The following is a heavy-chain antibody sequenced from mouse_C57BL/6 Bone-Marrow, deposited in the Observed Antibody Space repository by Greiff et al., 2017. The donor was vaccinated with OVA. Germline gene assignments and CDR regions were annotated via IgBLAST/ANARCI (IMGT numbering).Heavy chain of an antibody. CDR1: GYTFTSYW. D-gene: IGHD3-3*01. CDR2: IYPSDSET. J-gene: IGHJ2*01. Sequence: QVQLQQPGAELVRPGSSVKLSCKASGYTFTSYWMDWVKQRPGQGLEWIGNIYPSDSETHYNQKFKDKATLTVDKSSSTAYMQLSSLTSEDSAVYYCARGGRGPNYWGQGTTLTVSS. CDR3: ARGGRGPNY. V-gene: IGHV1-61*01.